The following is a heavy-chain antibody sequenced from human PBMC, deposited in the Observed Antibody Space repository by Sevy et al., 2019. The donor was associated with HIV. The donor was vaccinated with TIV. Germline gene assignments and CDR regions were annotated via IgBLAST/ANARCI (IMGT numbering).Heavy chain of an antibody. CDR3: ARDRDYDYIWGTFPYRDY. CDR2: ISAYKGNT. D-gene: IGHD3-16*01. CDR1: GYTFTSYG. Sequence: ASVKVSCKASGYTFTSYGISWVRQAPGQGLEWMGWISAYKGNTNYAQKFQGRVTMTTDTSTFTAYMDLRSLRYDDTAVYYGARDRDYDYIWGTFPYRDYWGQGTLVTVSS. J-gene: IGHJ4*02. V-gene: IGHV1-18*01.